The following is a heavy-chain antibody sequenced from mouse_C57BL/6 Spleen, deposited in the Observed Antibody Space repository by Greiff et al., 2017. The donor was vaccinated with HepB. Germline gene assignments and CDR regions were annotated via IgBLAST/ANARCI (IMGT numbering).Heavy chain of an antibody. V-gene: IGHV14-3*01. CDR1: GFNFKNSY. D-gene: IGHD1-2*01. CDR2: IDPENGNT. Sequence: EVQGVESVAELVRPGASVKLSCTASGFNFKNSYMHWVKQRPEQGLEWIGRIDPENGNTKYAPKFQGKATITADTPSNKAYLQLSSLTSEDTAIYYSAREFYYGPYYFDYWGKGTTLTVSS. J-gene: IGHJ2*01. CDR3: AREFYYGPYYFDY.